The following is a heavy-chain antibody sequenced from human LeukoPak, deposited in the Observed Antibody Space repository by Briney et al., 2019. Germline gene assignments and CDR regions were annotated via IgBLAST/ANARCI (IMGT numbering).Heavy chain of an antibody. J-gene: IGHJ4*02. CDR2: IRSSGSTI. V-gene: IGHV3-11*01. D-gene: IGHD1-1*01. Sequence: PGRSLSLSCAPSGFTLSDYYMSWIRQAPGKGLEWVSYIRSSGSTIYYAASVKGRFTISRDNAKNSLYLQMNSLRAEDTAVYYCAREISGESTYYFDYWGQGTLVTVSS. CDR1: GFTLSDYY. CDR3: AREISGESTYYFDY.